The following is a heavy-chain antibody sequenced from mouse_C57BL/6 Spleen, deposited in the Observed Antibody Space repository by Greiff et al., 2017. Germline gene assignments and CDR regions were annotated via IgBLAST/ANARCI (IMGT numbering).Heavy chain of an antibody. V-gene: IGHV14-4*01. CDR1: GFNIKDDY. J-gene: IGHJ4*01. Sequence: VQLQQSGAELVRPGASVKLSCTASGFNIKDDYMHWVKQRPDQGLEWIGWIDPANGDTEYASKFQGKATITADTSSTTAYLQLSSLTSEDTAVYDCTTEVITTVVATGGDDWGQGTSVTVSS. CDR2: IDPANGDT. CDR3: TTEVITTVVATGGDD. D-gene: IGHD1-1*01.